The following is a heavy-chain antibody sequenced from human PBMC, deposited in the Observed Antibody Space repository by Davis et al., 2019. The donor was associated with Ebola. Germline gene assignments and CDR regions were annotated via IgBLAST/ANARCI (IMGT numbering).Heavy chain of an antibody. CDR1: GFTFSSYA. CDR2: ISGSGGST. Sequence: GESLKISCAASGFTFSSYAMTWVRQGPGKGLEWVSGISGSGGSTYYADSVKGRFTISRDNSKNTLYLQMNSLRAEDTAVYYCARVPSLVTKAFDIWGQGTLVTVSS. J-gene: IGHJ3*02. D-gene: IGHD2-8*02. CDR3: ARVPSLVTKAFDI. V-gene: IGHV3-23*01.